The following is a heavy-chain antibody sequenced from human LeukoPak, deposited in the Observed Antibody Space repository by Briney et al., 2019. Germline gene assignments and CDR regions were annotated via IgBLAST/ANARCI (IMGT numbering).Heavy chain of an antibody. V-gene: IGHV1-2*02. J-gene: IGHJ4*02. CDR1: GYTFTGYY. CDR3: ARDLGIAARYFDY. D-gene: IGHD6-6*01. CDR2: INPNSGGT. Sequence: ASVKVSCKASGYTFTGYYMHWVRQAPGQGLEWMGWINPNSGGTNYAQKFQGRVTMTRDTSISTAYMELSRLRSDDTAVCYCARDLGIAARYFDYWGQGTLVTVSS.